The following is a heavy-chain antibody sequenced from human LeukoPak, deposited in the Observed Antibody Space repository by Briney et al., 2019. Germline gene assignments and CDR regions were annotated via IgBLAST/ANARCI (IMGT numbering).Heavy chain of an antibody. J-gene: IGHJ6*03. Sequence: GGSLRLSCADSGFTFDDYAMHWVRQAPGKGLEWVSGISWSSGNIGYADSVKGRFTISRDNAKNSLYLQMNSLRAEDTAVYYCARDPYSGNYGNYYYYYMDVWGKGTTVTISS. CDR3: ARDPYSGNYGNYYYYYMDV. CDR2: ISWSSGNI. CDR1: GFTFDDYA. D-gene: IGHD1-26*01. V-gene: IGHV3-9*01.